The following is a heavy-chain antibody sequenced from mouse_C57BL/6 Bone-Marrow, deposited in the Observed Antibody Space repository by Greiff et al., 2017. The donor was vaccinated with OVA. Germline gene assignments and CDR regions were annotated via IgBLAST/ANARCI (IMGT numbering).Heavy chain of an antibody. D-gene: IGHD3-1*01. CDR1: GYTFTSYW. J-gene: IGHJ3*01. CDR3: ARSGATWDRAY. CDR2: IYPGSGST. Sequence: QVQLQQSGAELVKPGASVKMSCKASGYTFTSYWITWVKQRPGQGLEWIGDIYPGSGSTNYNEKFKSKATLTVDTSSSTAYMQLSSLTSEDSAVYYCARSGATWDRAYWGQGTLVTVSA. V-gene: IGHV1-55*01.